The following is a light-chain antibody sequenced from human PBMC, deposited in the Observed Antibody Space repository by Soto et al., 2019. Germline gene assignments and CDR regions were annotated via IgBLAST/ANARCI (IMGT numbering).Light chain of an antibody. Sequence: QSALTQPAPVSGSPGQSITISCPGTSSDVGGYNYVSWYQQHPGKAPKLMIYDVSNRPSGVSNRFSGSKSGNTASLTISGLQAEDEADYYCSSYTSSSTLDVFGTGTKVTVL. CDR3: SSYTSSSTLDV. J-gene: IGLJ1*01. V-gene: IGLV2-14*01. CDR1: SSDVGGYNY. CDR2: DVS.